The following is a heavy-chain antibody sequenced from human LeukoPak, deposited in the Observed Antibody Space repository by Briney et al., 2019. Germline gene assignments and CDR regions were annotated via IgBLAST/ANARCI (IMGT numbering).Heavy chain of an antibody. V-gene: IGHV4-34*01. J-gene: IGHJ6*03. CDR3: ARRRRQWTVQDHYDYMDV. CDR2: INHSGST. Sequence: PSETLSLTCGVHGGSFTGYYWSWIRQPPGKGLEWIGEINHSGSTNYNPSLKSRVTISVDTSKNLFSLKLSSVSAADTAEYYCARRRRQWTVQDHYDYMDVWGKGTTVTVSS. D-gene: IGHD6-19*01. CDR1: GGSFTGYY.